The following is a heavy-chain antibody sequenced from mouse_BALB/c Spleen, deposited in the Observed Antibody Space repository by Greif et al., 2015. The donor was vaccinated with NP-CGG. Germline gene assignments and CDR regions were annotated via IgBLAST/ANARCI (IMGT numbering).Heavy chain of an antibody. CDR1: GYTFSSYW. CDR3: VCIPDAMDY. Sequence: QVQLQQPGAELMKPGASVKISCKATGYTFSSYWIEWVKQRPGHGLEWIGEILPGSGSTNYNEKFKGKATFTADTSSNTAYMQLSSLTSEDSAVYYCVCIPDAMDYWGQGTSVTVSS. J-gene: IGHJ4*01. V-gene: IGHV1-9*01. CDR2: ILPGSGST.